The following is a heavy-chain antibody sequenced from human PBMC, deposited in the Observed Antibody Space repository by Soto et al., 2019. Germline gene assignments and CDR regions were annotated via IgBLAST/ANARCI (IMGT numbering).Heavy chain of an antibody. V-gene: IGHV1-69*02. CDR3: ARQYYYDSSGYLTNDAFDI. J-gene: IGHJ3*02. CDR2: IIPILGIA. CDR1: GGTFSSYT. Sequence: SVKVSCKASGGTFSSYTISRVRQAPGQGLEWMGRIIPILGIANYAQKFQGRVTITADKSTSTAYMELSSLRSEDTAVYYCARQYYYDSSGYLTNDAFDIWGQGTMVTVSS. D-gene: IGHD3-22*01.